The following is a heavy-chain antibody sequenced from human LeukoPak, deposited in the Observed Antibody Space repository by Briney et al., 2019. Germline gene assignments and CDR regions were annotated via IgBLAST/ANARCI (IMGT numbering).Heavy chain of an antibody. CDR3: ARDCRLWFGEGEHAFDI. Sequence: PGGSLRLSCAASGFTFSSYSMNWVRQAPGKGLEWVSSISSSSSYIYYADSVKGRFTISRDNAKNSLYLQMNSLRAEDTAVYYCARDCRLWFGEGEHAFDIWGQGTMVTVSS. D-gene: IGHD3-10*01. CDR1: GFTFSSYS. V-gene: IGHV3-21*01. J-gene: IGHJ3*02. CDR2: ISSSSSYI.